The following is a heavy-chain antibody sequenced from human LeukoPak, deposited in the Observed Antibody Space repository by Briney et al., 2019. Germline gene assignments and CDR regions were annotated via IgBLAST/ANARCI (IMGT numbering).Heavy chain of an antibody. CDR2: INPNSGGT. D-gene: IGHD2-21*02. J-gene: IGHJ4*02. CDR1: GYTFTSYY. CDR3: ARDLGPRVAPGVTPKIFDY. Sequence: GASVKVSCKASGYTFTSYYMHWVRQAPGQGLEWMGRINPNSGGTNYAQKFQGRVTMTRDTSISTAYMELSRLRSDDTAVYYCARDLGPRVAPGVTPKIFDYWGQGTLVTVSS. V-gene: IGHV1-2*06.